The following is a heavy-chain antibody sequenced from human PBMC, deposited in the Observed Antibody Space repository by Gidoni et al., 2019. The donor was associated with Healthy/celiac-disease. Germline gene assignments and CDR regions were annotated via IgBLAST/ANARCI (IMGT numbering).Heavy chain of an antibody. CDR2: ISYDGSNK. J-gene: IGHJ4*02. Sequence: QVQLVESGGGVVQPGRSLRLSCAASGFTFSSYGMHWVRQAPGKGLEWVAVISYDGSNKYYADSVKGRFTISRDNSKNTLYLQMNSLRAEDTAVYYCAKFYCSGGSCYLGEYYFDYWGQGTLVTVSS. V-gene: IGHV3-30*18. CDR1: GFTFSSYG. CDR3: AKFYCSGGSCYLGEYYFDY. D-gene: IGHD2-15*01.